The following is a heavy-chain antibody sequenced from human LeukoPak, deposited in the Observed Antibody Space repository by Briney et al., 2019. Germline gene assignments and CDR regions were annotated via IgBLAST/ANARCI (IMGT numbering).Heavy chain of an antibody. CDR2: IYDNGIT. J-gene: IGHJ3*02. CDR3: VRARDMAFDI. CDR1: GGSIRGNA. D-gene: IGHD2-21*02. V-gene: IGHV4-59*01. Sequence: SETLSLTCTVSGGSIRGNAWSWIRQPPGEPLVWIGNIYDNGITIHNPSLKSRVTISLDTSNQFSLRLRSVTAADTAVYYCVRARDMAFDIWGQGTMVTVSS.